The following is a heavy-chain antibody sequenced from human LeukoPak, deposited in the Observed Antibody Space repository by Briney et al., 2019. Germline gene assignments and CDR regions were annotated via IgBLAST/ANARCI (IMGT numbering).Heavy chain of an antibody. V-gene: IGHV1-18*01. J-gene: IGHJ4*02. D-gene: IGHD2-15*01. CDR2: ISGYNGNT. CDR3: ARGVAATTPDY. Sequence: ASVKVSCKASGYTFTSYGISWVRQAPGQGLEWMGWISGYNGNTNYAQNLQGRVTMTTDTSTSTVYMELRSLRSDDTAVYYCARGVAATTPDYWGQGTLVTVSS. CDR1: GYTFTSYG.